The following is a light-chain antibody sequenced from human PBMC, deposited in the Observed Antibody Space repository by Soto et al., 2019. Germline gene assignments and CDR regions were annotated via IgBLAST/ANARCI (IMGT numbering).Light chain of an antibody. CDR2: GAS. V-gene: IGKV3-20*01. Sequence: EIVLTQSPGTLSLSPGERATLSCRASQSVSSSYLAWYQQKPGQAPRLLIYGASSRPTGIPDRFSGSGSGTDFTLTSSSLEPEDFAVYCWQQYGSSPRFTFGPGTKVDIK. J-gene: IGKJ3*01. CDR3: QQYGSSPRFT. CDR1: QSVSSSY.